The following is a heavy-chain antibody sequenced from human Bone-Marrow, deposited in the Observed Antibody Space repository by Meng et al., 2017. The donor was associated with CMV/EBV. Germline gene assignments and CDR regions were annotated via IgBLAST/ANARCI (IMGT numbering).Heavy chain of an antibody. CDR1: GYTFAGYH. J-gene: IGHJ4*02. V-gene: IGHV1-2*02. D-gene: IGHD3-10*02. Sequence: ASVKVSCKASGYTFAGYHVHWVRQAPGQGLEWMGWSNPKTAATHYAQKFQGRVTMTRDTSISTAYMELSRLRSDDTAVYYCACSPSHHIPFDYWGQGTLVTVSS. CDR3: ACSPSHHIPFDY. CDR2: SNPKTAAT.